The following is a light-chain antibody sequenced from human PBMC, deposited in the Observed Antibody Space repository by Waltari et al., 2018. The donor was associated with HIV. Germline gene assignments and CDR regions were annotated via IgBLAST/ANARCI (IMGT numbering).Light chain of an antibody. CDR2: SYK. Sequence: QSVLTQPPSASGTPGQRVTISCSGSSSNIGSNTENWYQQLPGTAPKLLIYSYKHQPSGVPDRFSGSKSGTSASLAISGLQSEDEAHYYCASWDDSLNGYVFGTGTKVTVL. CDR3: ASWDDSLNGYV. V-gene: IGLV1-44*01. CDR1: SSNIGSNT. J-gene: IGLJ1*01.